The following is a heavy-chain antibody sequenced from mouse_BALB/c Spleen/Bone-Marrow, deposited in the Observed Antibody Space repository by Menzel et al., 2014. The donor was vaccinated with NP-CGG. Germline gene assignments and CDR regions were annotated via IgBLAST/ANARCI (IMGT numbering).Heavy chain of an antibody. J-gene: IGHJ4*01. CDR2: IDTSDSYI. D-gene: IGHD2-4*01. V-gene: IGHV1-69*01. CDR1: GYTFTDKW. Sequence: VQLQQSGAEFVMPGASVKMSCKASGYTFTDKWMHWVKQRPGQGLEWIGAIDTSDSYINYNQKFKGKASLTVDASSSTAYMHLSSLTSDDSAVYYCARGGHDFSLDYWGPGTSVIVSS. CDR3: ARGGHDFSLDY.